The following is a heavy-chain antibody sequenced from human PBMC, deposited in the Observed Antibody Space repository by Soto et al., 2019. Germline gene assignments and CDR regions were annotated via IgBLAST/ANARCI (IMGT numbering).Heavy chain of an antibody. J-gene: IGHJ6*02. D-gene: IGHD2-2*01. CDR1: GFTFSNAW. Sequence: GGSLRLSCAASGFTFSNAWMSWVRQAPGKGLEWVGRIKSKTDGGTTDYAAPVKGRFTISRDDSKNTLYLQMNSLKTEDTAVYYCTTAGIVVVPAAMQEVDYYGMDVWGQGTTVTVSS. V-gene: IGHV3-15*01. CDR2: IKSKTDGGTT. CDR3: TTAGIVVVPAAMQEVDYYGMDV.